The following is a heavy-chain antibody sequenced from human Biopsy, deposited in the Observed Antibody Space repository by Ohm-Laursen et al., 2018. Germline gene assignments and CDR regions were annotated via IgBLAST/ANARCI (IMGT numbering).Heavy chain of an antibody. J-gene: IGHJ4*02. CDR1: SYTFTDYN. CDR2: INCKTGAT. Sequence: ASVKASCKASSYTFTDYNTHWMRQAPGQGLEWLGYINCKTGATNYAQKFQGPVTMTRDTPISTAYLALDSLRSADAAIYYSARDPLNGHKHIDYWGQGSLVTVSS. D-gene: IGHD2-8*01. CDR3: ARDPLNGHKHIDY. V-gene: IGHV1-2*02.